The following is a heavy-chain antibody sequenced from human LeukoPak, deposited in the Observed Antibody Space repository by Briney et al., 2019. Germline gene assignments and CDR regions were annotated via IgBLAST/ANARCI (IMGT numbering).Heavy chain of an antibody. V-gene: IGHV3-21*01. J-gene: IGHJ4*02. CDR2: ISRRSTYI. CDR1: GFTFSTYS. D-gene: IGHD4-17*01. Sequence: GGSLRLSCAASGFTFSTYSMNWVRQAPGKGLEWVSPISRRSTYIYYADSVKGRFTISRDNAKNSLYLQMNTLRAEGTAVYYCARGGTGDYWGIDYWGQGTLVTVSS. CDR3: ARGGTGDYWGIDY.